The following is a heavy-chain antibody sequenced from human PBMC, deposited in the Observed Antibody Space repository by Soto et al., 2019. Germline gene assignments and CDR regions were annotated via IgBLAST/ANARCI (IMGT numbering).Heavy chain of an antibody. V-gene: IGHV1-2*02. CDR2: INPNSGGT. CDR3: ARDRRVKRYYYGMDV. J-gene: IGHJ6*02. CDR1: GYTFTGYY. Sequence: GASVKVSCKASGYTFTGYYMHWVRQAPGQGLEWMGWINPNSGGTNYAQKFQGRVTMTRDTSISTAYMELSRLRSDDTAVYYCARDRRVKRYYYGMDVWGQGTTVTVSS.